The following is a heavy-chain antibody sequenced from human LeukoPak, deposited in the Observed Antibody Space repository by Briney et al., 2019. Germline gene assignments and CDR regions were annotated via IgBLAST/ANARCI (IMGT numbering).Heavy chain of an antibody. CDR3: ARNWCVGELGYNWFDN. Sequence: GGSLRLSCAASGFTFSSYAMSWVRQAPGKGLEGVSAISGSGGSTYYADSVKVRFTIARDNSKNTLYLQMTSLRAEGTAVYYCARNWCVGELGYNWFDNWGQGTLVTVSS. CDR1: GFTFSSYA. J-gene: IGHJ5*02. V-gene: IGHV3-23*01. D-gene: IGHD3-10*01. CDR2: ISGSGGST.